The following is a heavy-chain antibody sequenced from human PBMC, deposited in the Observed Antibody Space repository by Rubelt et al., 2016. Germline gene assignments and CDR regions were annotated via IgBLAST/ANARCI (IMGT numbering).Heavy chain of an antibody. CDR3: ARDPRPVRGVIMTPTH. D-gene: IGHD3-10*01. CDR1: GYTFTSYG. V-gene: IGHV1-18*01. CDR2: ISAYNGNT. J-gene: IGHJ4*02. Sequence: QVQLVQSGAEVKKPGASVKVSCKASGYTFTSYGISWVRQAPGQGLEWMGWISAYNGNTNYAQKLQGRITRTTDTSTSAGYMWLRSRRSDDTAVCYCARDPRPVRGVIMTPTHWGQGTLVTVSS.